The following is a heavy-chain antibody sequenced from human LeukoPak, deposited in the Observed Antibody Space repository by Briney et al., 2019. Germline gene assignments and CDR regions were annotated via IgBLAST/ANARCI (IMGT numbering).Heavy chain of an antibody. CDR3: ARASHKVIWFRAYYFDY. CDR1: GYTFTSYD. V-gene: IGHV1-8*01. D-gene: IGHD3-10*01. Sequence: ASVKVSCKASGYTFTSYDINWVRQATGQGLEWMGWMNPNSGNTGYAQKFQGRVTMTGNTSISTAYMELSSLRSEDTAVYYCARASHKVIWFRAYYFDYWGQGTLVTVSS. CDR2: MNPNSGNT. J-gene: IGHJ4*02.